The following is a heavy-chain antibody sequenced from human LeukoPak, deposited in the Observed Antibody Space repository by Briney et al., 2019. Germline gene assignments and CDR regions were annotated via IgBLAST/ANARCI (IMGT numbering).Heavy chain of an antibody. J-gene: IGHJ4*02. Sequence: GGSLRLSCAASGFTFSGSGMHWVRRAPGKGLEWVRFIRYDGSNKYYTDSVKGRFTISRDNSKNTLYLQMDSLRAEDTAVYYCARDYDFWSGYYSPTRGYFGYWGQGTLVTVSS. CDR1: GFTFSGSG. V-gene: IGHV3-30*02. D-gene: IGHD3-3*01. CDR3: ARDYDFWSGYYSPTRGYFGY. CDR2: IRYDGSNK.